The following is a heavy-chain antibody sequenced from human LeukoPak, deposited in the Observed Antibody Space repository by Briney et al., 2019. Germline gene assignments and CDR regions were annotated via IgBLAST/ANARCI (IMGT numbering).Heavy chain of an antibody. CDR2: IYHTGTT. D-gene: IGHD3-3*01. V-gene: IGHV4-38-2*02. J-gene: IGHJ4*02. CDR3: ARQGLREYFDY. Sequence: SETLSLTCTVSGNSISSGYYWGWIRQPPGKGLEWIGIIYHTGTTYYNSSLKSRVTISVDTSKNQFSLKLSSVTAADTAVYYCARQGLREYFDYWGQGTLVTVSS. CDR1: GNSISSGYY.